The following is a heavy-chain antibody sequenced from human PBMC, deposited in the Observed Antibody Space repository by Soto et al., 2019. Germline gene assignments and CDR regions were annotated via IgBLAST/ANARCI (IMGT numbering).Heavy chain of an antibody. CDR3: AKNRESGTYYVDAFDI. CDR2: ISGSGGSK. J-gene: IGHJ3*02. CDR1: GFTFSSYW. V-gene: IGHV3-23*01. D-gene: IGHD1-26*01. Sequence: HPGGSLRLSCAASGFTFSSYWMSWVRQAPGKGLEWVSTISGSGGSKYYVDSVEGRFTISRDSAKNTLYLQMNSLRAEDTAVYYCAKNRESGTYYVDAFDIWGQGTMVTVSS.